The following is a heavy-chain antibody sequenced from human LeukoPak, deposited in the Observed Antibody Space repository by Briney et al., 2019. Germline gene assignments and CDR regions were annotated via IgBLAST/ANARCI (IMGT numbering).Heavy chain of an antibody. CDR1: GGSISSYY. J-gene: IGHJ5*02. Sequence: SSETLSLTCTVSGGSISSYYWSWIRQPPGKGLEWIGYIYYSGSTNYNPSLESRVTISVDTSKNQFSLKLSSVTAADTAVYYCARGAKLTRWFDPWGQGTLVTVSS. CDR2: IYYSGST. V-gene: IGHV4-59*01. CDR3: ARGAKLTRWFDP. D-gene: IGHD1-14*01.